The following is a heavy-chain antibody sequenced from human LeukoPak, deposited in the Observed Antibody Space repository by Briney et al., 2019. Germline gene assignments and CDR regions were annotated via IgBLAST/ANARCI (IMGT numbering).Heavy chain of an antibody. CDR2: IYYSGST. D-gene: IGHD4-23*01. J-gene: IGHJ4*02. CDR3: ARGRGGNSDDY. CDR1: GGSISPYY. Sequence: PSETLSLTCSVSGGSISPYYWSWIRQPPGKGLEWIGYIYYSGSTNYNPSLKSRVTISVDTSKNQFSLKLNSVTAADTAVYYCARGRGGNSDDYWGQGTLVTVSS. V-gene: IGHV4-59*12.